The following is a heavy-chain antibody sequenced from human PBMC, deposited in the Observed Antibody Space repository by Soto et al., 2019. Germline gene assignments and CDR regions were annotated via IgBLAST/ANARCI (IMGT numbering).Heavy chain of an antibody. Sequence: EVQLLESGGGLVQPGGSLRLSCAASGFTFSSYAMSWVRQAPGKGLEWVSAISGGGGSTYYADSVKGRFTISRDNSKKTLYLQMSSLRAEDTGVYYCAKGTAHAPRVYDYWGQGTLVTVSS. J-gene: IGHJ4*02. CDR3: AKGTAHAPRVYDY. CDR2: ISGGGGST. V-gene: IGHV3-23*01. D-gene: IGHD3-10*01. CDR1: GFTFSSYA.